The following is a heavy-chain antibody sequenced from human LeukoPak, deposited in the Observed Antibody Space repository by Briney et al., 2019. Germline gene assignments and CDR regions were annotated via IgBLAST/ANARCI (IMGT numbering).Heavy chain of an antibody. CDR1: GGSISSGSYY. CDR3: ARAPNYYDSSGYHDY. J-gene: IGHJ4*02. Sequence: PSQTLSLTCTVSGGSISSGSYYWSWIRQPAGTGLEWIGRIYTSGSTNYNPSLKSRVTISVDTSKNQFSLKLSSVTAADTAVYYCARAPNYYDSSGYHDYWGQGTLVTVSS. D-gene: IGHD3-22*01. V-gene: IGHV4-61*02. CDR2: IYTSGST.